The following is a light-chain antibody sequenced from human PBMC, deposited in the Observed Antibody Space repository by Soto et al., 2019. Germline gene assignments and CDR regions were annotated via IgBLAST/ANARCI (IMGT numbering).Light chain of an antibody. CDR3: QQSYSTWT. CDR1: QSVSSN. CDR2: GAY. Sequence: EIVMTQSPATLSVSPGERATLSCRASQSVSSNVAWYQQKPGQAPRLLIYGAYTRAAGVPARFSGSGSGTEFTLTITSLQSEDIATYYCQQSYSTWTFGQGTKVDIK. V-gene: IGKV3-15*01. J-gene: IGKJ1*01.